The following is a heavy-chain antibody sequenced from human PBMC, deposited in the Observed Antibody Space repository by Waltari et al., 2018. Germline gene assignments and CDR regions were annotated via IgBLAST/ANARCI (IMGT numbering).Heavy chain of an antibody. CDR1: GYSFTSYW. D-gene: IGHD3-10*01. V-gene: IGHV5-51*01. Sequence: EVQLVQSGAEVKKPGESLKISCKGSGYSFTSYWIAWVRQMPGKGLEWMGCSYPGDSDIKQSPSFQGQVTISADKSFSTAYLQWSSLKASDTALYYCARHEWSGKGYTMGTLDLWGQGILVTVSS. CDR2: SYPGDSDI. J-gene: IGHJ5*02. CDR3: ARHEWSGKGYTMGTLDL.